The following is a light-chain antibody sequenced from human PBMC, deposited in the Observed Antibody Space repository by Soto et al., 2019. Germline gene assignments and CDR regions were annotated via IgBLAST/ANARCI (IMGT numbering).Light chain of an antibody. Sequence: EIVMTQSLLSLPVTPGEPASISCKSSQSLLHSNGYNYLDWYLQKPGQSPQLLIYSGSNRASGVTDRFSGSGSGTDFTLKISRVEAEDVAVYYCMQALQAPFTFGPGTKVDIK. V-gene: IGKV2-28*01. CDR3: MQALQAPFT. J-gene: IGKJ3*01. CDR2: SGS. CDR1: QSLLHSNGYNY.